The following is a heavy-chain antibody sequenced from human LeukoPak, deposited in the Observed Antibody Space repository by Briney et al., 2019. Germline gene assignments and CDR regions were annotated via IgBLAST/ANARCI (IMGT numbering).Heavy chain of an antibody. D-gene: IGHD3-22*01. J-gene: IGHJ4*02. CDR1: GYTFTSYY. CDR3: ARVRYYYDSSGLLPHYFDY. CDR2: IIPIFGTA. Sequence: SVKVSCKASGYTFTSYYMHWVRQAPGQGLEWMGGIIPIFGTANYAQKFQGRVTITADESTSTAYMELSSLRSEDTAVYYCARVRYYYDSSGLLPHYFDYWGQGTLVTVSS. V-gene: IGHV1-69*13.